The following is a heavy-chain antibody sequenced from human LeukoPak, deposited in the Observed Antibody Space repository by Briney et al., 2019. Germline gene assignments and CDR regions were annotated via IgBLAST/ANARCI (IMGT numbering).Heavy chain of an antibody. CDR2: IYYRGST. J-gene: IGHJ4*02. Sequence: KPSETLSLTCTVSGGSISSSSYYWGWIRQPPGKGLEWIGSIYYRGSTYYNPSLKSRVTISVDTSKNQFSLKLSSVTAADTAVYYCARLHSGWYEFDYWGQGTLVTVSS. CDR3: ARLHSGWYEFDY. V-gene: IGHV4-39*01. D-gene: IGHD6-19*01. CDR1: GGSISSSSYY.